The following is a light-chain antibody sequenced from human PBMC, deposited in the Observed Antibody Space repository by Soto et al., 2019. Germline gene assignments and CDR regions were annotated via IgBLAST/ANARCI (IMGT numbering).Light chain of an antibody. V-gene: IGLV1-44*01. CDR2: SNN. CDR3: AAWDDSLNGV. CDR1: SSNIGSNT. J-gene: IGLJ2*01. Sequence: QSVLTQPPSASGTPGQRVTISCSGSSSNIGSNTVNWYQQLPGTAPELLIYSNNQRPSGVPDRFSGSKSGTSASLAISGLQSEDEADYYCAAWDDSLNGVFGGGTQLTVL.